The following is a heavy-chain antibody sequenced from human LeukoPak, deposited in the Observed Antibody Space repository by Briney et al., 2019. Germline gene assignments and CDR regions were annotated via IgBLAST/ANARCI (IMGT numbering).Heavy chain of an antibody. CDR1: GGSISSYY. D-gene: IGHD1-20*01. Sequence: PSETLSLTCTVSGGSISSYYWSWIRQPPGKGLEWIGCIYYSGSTNYNPSLKSRVTISVDTSKNQFSLKLSSVTAADTAVYYCARGWGVTGTTFDYWGQGTLVTVSS. CDR3: ARGWGVTGTTFDY. V-gene: IGHV4-59*01. CDR2: IYYSGST. J-gene: IGHJ4*02.